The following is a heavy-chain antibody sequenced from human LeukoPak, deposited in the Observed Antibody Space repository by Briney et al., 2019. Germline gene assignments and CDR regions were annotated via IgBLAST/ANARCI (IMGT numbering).Heavy chain of an antibody. CDR3: ARNDRGAFDI. CDR1: GFPLSRNY. CDR2: ISSGGNT. D-gene: IGHD3-22*01. V-gene: IGHV3-53*01. Sequence: PGGSLRLPFAASGFPLSRNYMSWVRQAPGKGLEWVSVISSGGNTYYTDSVKGRFTISRDNSKNTLYLQMSSLRVEDTAVYYCARNDRGAFDIWGQGTMVTVSS. J-gene: IGHJ3*02.